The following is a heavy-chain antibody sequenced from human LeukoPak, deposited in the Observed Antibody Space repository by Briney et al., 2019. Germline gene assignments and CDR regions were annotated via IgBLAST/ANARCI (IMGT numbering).Heavy chain of an antibody. CDR2: MNPNSGNT. CDR1: GYTFTSYD. D-gene: IGHD2-2*01. V-gene: IGHV1-8*01. CDR3: ARGRRRYCSSTSCNYMDV. J-gene: IGHJ6*03. Sequence: GASVKVSCKASGYTFTSYDINWVRQATGQGLEWMGWMNPNSGNTGYAQKFQGRVTITRNTSISTAYMELSSLRSEDTAVYYCARGRRRYCSSTSCNYMDVWGKGTTVTVSS.